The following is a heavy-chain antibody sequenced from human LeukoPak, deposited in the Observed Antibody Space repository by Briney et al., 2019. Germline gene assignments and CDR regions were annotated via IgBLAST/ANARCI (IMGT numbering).Heavy chain of an antibody. D-gene: IGHD3-22*01. CDR2: IYYSGST. Sequence: SETLSLTCTVSGGSISSSSYYWGWIRQPPGKGLEWIGSIYYSGSTYYNPSLKSRVTISVDTSKNQFSPNLSSVTAADTAVYYCARLYYDSSGYYQICYFDYWGQGTLATVSS. J-gene: IGHJ4*02. V-gene: IGHV4-39*01. CDR1: GGSISSSSYY. CDR3: ARLYYDSSGYYQICYFDY.